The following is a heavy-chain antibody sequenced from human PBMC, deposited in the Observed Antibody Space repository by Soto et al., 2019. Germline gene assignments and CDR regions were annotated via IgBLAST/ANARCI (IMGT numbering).Heavy chain of an antibody. CDR2: ISSSSSYI. J-gene: IGHJ4*02. CDR1: GLTFSSYS. D-gene: IGHD1-20*01. Sequence: GGSLRLSCAASGLTFSSYSMNWVRQAPGKGLEWVSSISSSSSYIYYADSVKGRFTISRDNAKNSLYLQMNSLRAEDTAVYYCARGGGITGTTAHYWGQGTLVTVSS. V-gene: IGHV3-21*01. CDR3: ARGGGITGTTAHY.